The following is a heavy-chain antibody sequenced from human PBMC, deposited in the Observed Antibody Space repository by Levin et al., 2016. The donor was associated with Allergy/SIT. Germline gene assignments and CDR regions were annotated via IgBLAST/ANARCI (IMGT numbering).Heavy chain of an antibody. V-gene: IGHV1-18*01. CDR3: ARESGGSWRGRFQH. CDR2: ISAYNGIT. D-gene: IGHD2-15*01. J-gene: IGHJ1*01. Sequence: WVRQAPGQGLEWMGWISAYNGITNYAQKLQGRVTMTTDTSTSTAYMELRSLRSDDTAVYYCARESGGSWRGRFQHWGQGTLVTVSS.